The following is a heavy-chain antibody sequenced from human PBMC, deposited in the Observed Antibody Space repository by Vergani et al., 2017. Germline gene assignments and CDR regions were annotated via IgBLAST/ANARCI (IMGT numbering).Heavy chain of an antibody. V-gene: IGHV3-7*01. CDR2: IKQDGSEK. Sequence: EVQLVESGGGLVHPGGSLRLSCAASGFTFSSYWMSWVRQAPGKGLEWVANIKQDGSEKYYVDSVKGRFTISRDNAKNSLYLQMNSLRAEDTAVYYCAREALYCSSTSCYLLRAFDIWGQGTMVTVSS. D-gene: IGHD2-2*01. CDR3: AREALYCSSTSCYLLRAFDI. CDR1: GFTFSSYW. J-gene: IGHJ3*02.